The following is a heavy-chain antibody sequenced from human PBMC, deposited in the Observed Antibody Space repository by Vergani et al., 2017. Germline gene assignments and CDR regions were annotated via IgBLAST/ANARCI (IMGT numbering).Heavy chain of an antibody. J-gene: IGHJ4*02. CDR1: GGTFSSYA. CDR3: AREGADTAMGVFDY. D-gene: IGHD5-18*01. CDR2: IIPIFGTA. V-gene: IGHV1-69*18. Sequence: QVQLVQSGAEVKKPGSSVKVSCKASGGTFSSYAISWVRQAPGQGLEWMGRIIPIFGTANYAQKFHGRVTITADESTSTAYMGLSSLRSEDTAVYYCAREGADTAMGVFDYWGQGTLVTVSS.